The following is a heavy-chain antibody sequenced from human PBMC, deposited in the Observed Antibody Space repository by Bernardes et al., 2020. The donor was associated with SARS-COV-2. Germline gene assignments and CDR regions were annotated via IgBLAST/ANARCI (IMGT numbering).Heavy chain of an antibody. D-gene: IGHD2-2*01. CDR2: ISSSSSYI. V-gene: IGHV3-21*01. Sequence: GGSLRLSCAASGFTFSSYSMNWVRQAPGKGLEWVSSISSSSSYIYYADSVKGRFTISRDNAKNSLYLQMNSLRAEDTAVYYCARALGVLGGYCSSTSCQANYYYGMDVWGQGTTVTVSS. CDR1: GFTFSSYS. CDR3: ARALGVLGGYCSSTSCQANYYYGMDV. J-gene: IGHJ6*02.